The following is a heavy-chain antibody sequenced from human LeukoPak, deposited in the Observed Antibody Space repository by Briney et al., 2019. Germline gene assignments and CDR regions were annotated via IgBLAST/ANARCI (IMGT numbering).Heavy chain of an antibody. Sequence: SQTLSLTCAISGDSVSRNSASWNWIRQSPARGLEWLGRTYQRSRWYYDYAVSVKSRTTINADTSKNQFSLQLNSVTPDDTAVYYCTRGGFGTVVSLFDNWGQGTQVTVSS. V-gene: IGHV6-1*01. D-gene: IGHD3-22*01. CDR2: TYQRSRWYY. CDR3: TRGGFGTVVSLFDN. J-gene: IGHJ5*02. CDR1: GDSVSRNSAS.